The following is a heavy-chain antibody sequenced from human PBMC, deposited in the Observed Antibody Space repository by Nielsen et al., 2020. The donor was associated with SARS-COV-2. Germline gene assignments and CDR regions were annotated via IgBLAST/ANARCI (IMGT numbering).Heavy chain of an antibody. J-gene: IGHJ6*02. Sequence: SETLSLTCVISGDSVSSNSVAWNWIRQSPSRGLEWLGRIYYRSKWYNDYAVSVKSRITINPDTSKNQFSLQLNSVTPEDTAVYYCTRDPGYYHGMDVWGQGTTVIVSS. CDR3: TRDPGYYHGMDV. V-gene: IGHV6-1*01. CDR2: IYYRSKWYN. CDR1: GDSVSSNSVA.